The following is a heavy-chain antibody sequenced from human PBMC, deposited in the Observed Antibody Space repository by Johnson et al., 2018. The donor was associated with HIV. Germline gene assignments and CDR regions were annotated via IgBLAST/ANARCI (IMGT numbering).Heavy chain of an antibody. CDR2: ISWNSGSL. D-gene: IGHD4-23*01. CDR1: GFTFDDYA. V-gene: IGHV3-9*01. J-gene: IGHJ3*02. CDR3: ARASLARGGKIRAFDI. Sequence: VQLVESGGGVVQPGRSLRLSCAASGFTFDDYAMHWVRQTPGKGLEWVSGISWNSGSLGYADSVKGRFTISRDNAKNSLYLQMNSLRAEDTAVFYCARASLARGGKIRAFDIWGQGTMVTVSS.